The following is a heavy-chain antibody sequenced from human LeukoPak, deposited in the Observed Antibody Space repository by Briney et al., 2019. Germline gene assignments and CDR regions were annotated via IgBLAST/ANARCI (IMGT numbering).Heavy chain of an antibody. CDR3: ARLYDSSAFYPFDY. Sequence: SETLSLTCTVSGGSISSSSYYWGWIRRPPGKGLEWIGSIYYSGSTYYNPSLKSRVTISVDTSKNQFSLKLSSVTAADTAVYYCARLYDSSAFYPFDYWGQGTLVTVSS. CDR2: IYYSGST. J-gene: IGHJ4*02. CDR1: GGSISSSSYY. D-gene: IGHD3-22*01. V-gene: IGHV4-39*01.